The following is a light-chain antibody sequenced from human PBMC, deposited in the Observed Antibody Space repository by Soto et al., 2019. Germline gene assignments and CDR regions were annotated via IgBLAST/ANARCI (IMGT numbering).Light chain of an antibody. Sequence: QSVLTQPPSASGSPGQSVTISCTGASTDANDYNYVSWYQQYPGKAPKLIIYEVIRRPSGVPDRFSGSKTGNTASLTVSRLQAEDEANYYCSSYVGDNNVVFGGGTKLTVL. CDR3: SSYVGDNNVV. CDR1: STDANDYNY. J-gene: IGLJ2*01. CDR2: EVI. V-gene: IGLV2-8*01.